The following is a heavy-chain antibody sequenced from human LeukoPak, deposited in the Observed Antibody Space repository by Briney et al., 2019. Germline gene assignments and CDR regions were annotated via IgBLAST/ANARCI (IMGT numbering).Heavy chain of an antibody. J-gene: IGHJ6*03. CDR3: ARSSRRQLGPYYYYYMDV. CDR1: GGSISNYY. V-gene: IGHV4-59*08. CDR2: IFYTGGT. D-gene: IGHD6-6*01. Sequence: PSETLSLTCTISGGSISNYYWNWIRQPPGKGLEWIGYIFYTGGTNFNPSLKSRVTISVDTSKNQFSLKLSSVTAADTAVYYCARSSRRQLGPYYYYYMDVWGKGTTVTVSS.